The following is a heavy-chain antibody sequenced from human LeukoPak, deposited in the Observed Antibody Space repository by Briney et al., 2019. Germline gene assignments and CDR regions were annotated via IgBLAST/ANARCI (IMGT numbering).Heavy chain of an antibody. CDR1: GFTFSSHG. D-gene: IGHD3-3*01. Sequence: GGSLRLSCAASGFTFSSHGMRWVRQAPGKGLEWVAIIWWHGNKESYADSVKGRFTVSRDNSKNTLYLQMNSLRADDSAVYYCATENFWSGSPDDDYGMDAWGQGTTVTVS. CDR2: IWWHGNKE. CDR3: ATENFWSGSPDDDYGMDA. J-gene: IGHJ6*02. V-gene: IGHV3-33*01.